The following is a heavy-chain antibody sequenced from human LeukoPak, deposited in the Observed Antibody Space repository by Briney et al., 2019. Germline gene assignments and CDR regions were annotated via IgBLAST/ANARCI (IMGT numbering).Heavy chain of an antibody. CDR2: ITSSGSTI. D-gene: IGHD5-18*01. J-gene: IGHJ4*02. V-gene: IGHV3-48*03. CDR1: GFTFSSYE. Sequence: PGGSLRLSCAASGFTFSSYEMNWVRQAPGKGLEWVSCITSSGSTIYYADSVKGRFTISRDNAKNSLYLQMNSLRAEDTAVYYCAIGSGYPIDYWGQGTLVTVSS. CDR3: AIGSGYPIDY.